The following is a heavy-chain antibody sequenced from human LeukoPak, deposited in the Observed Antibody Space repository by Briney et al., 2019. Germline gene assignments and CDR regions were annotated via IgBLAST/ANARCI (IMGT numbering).Heavy chain of an antibody. Sequence: PGGSLRLSCAASGFTFDDYAMHWVRQAPGKGLEWVSGISWNSGSIGYADSVKGRFTISRDNAKNSLYLQMNSLRAEDTALYYCAKGSTSQGPSLFDIWGQGTMVTVSS. D-gene: IGHD1-26*01. CDR3: AKGSTSQGPSLFDI. V-gene: IGHV3-9*01. J-gene: IGHJ3*02. CDR2: ISWNSGSI. CDR1: GFTFDDYA.